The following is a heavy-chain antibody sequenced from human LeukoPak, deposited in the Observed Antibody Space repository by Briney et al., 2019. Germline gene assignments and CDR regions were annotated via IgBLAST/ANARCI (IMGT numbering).Heavy chain of an antibody. J-gene: IGHJ4*02. D-gene: IGHD3-22*01. CDR1: GYTFTGYY. CDR2: INPNSGGT. Sequence: ASAKVSCKASGYTFTGYYMHWVRQAPGQGLEWMGWINPNSGGTNYAQKFQGRVTMTRDTSISTAYMELSRLRSDDTAVYYCARGAWENYDSSGPVDFDYWGQGTLVTVSS. V-gene: IGHV1-2*02. CDR3: ARGAWENYDSSGPVDFDY.